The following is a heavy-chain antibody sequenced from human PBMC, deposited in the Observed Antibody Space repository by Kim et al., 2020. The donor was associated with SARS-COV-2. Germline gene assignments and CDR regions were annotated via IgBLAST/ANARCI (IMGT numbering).Heavy chain of an antibody. V-gene: IGHV4-39*01. CDR2: IYYSGST. J-gene: IGHJ2*01. CDR1: GGSISSSDYY. CDR3: ARHLRNWYFDL. Sequence: SETLSLTCSVSGGSISSSDYYWGWIHQPPGKGLEWIATIYYSGSTYYNPSLKGRVTISVDTSKKLFSLRLSSGTAADAAVYYCARHLRNWYFDLWGRGTL.